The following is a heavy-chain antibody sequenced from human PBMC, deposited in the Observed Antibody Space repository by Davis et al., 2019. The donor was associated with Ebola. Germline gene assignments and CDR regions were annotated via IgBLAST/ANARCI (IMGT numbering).Heavy chain of an antibody. J-gene: IGHJ5*02. CDR1: GGTFSSYA. CDR3: ASAIGYCSSTSCYTGWFDP. D-gene: IGHD2-2*02. Sequence: SVKVSCKASGGTFSSYAISWVRQAPGQGLEWMGGIIPIFGIANYAQKFQGRVTITADKSTSTAYMELSSLRSEDTAVYYCASAIGYCSSTSCYTGWFDPWGQGTLVTVSS. CDR2: IIPIFGIA. V-gene: IGHV1-69*10.